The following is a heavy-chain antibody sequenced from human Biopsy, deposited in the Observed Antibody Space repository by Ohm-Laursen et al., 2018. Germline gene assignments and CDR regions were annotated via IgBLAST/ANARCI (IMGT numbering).Heavy chain of an antibody. D-gene: IGHD3-22*01. V-gene: IGHV3-33*01. CDR1: GFTFSRHG. Sequence: SLRLSCTAPGFTFSRHGMHWVRQAPGKGLEWVAFIWSDGNNKYYADSVKGRFTISRDTSRNTLYMQMNSLRVEDTALYYCARDAEEFDSSGPRFDYWGQGTLVTVSS. CDR3: ARDAEEFDSSGPRFDY. CDR2: IWSDGNNK. J-gene: IGHJ4*02.